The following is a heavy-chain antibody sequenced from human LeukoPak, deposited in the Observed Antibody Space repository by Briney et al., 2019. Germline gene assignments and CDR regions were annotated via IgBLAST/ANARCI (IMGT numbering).Heavy chain of an antibody. J-gene: IGHJ4*02. V-gene: IGHV1-2*02. CDR2: INPNSGGT. Sequence: ASVKVSCKASGGTFSSYAISWVRQAPGQGLEWMGWINPNSGGTNYAQKFQGRVTMTRDTSISTAYMELSRLRSDDTAVYYCARERLVVPAAMWGYWGQGTLVTVSS. CDR1: GGTFSSYA. CDR3: ARERLVVPAAMWGY. D-gene: IGHD2-2*01.